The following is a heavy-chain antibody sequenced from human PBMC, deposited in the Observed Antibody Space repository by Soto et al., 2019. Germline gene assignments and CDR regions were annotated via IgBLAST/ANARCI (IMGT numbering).Heavy chain of an antibody. Sequence: GGSLRLSCAASGFTFSSYAMSWVRQAPGKGLEWVSAISGSGGSTYYADSVKGRFTISRDNSKNTLYLQMNSLRAEDTAVYYCAKEMVVVAAKFYYYMDVWGKGTTVTVSS. CDR2: ISGSGGST. CDR3: AKEMVVVAAKFYYYMDV. D-gene: IGHD2-15*01. CDR1: GFTFSSYA. J-gene: IGHJ6*03. V-gene: IGHV3-23*01.